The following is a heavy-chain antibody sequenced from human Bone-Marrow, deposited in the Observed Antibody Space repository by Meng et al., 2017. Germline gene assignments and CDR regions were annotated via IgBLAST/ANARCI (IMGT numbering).Heavy chain of an antibody. J-gene: IGHJ4*02. V-gene: IGHV1-69*13. CDR1: GGTFSSYA. CDR2: IIPIFGTA. CDR3: ASPLGSSSWYYFDY. Sequence: SVKVSCKASGGTFSSYAISWVRQAPGQGLEWMGGIIPIFGTANYAQKFQGRVTITADESTSTAYMELSSLRSEDTAVYYYASPLGSSSWYYFDYWGQGTLVTVSS. D-gene: IGHD6-13*01.